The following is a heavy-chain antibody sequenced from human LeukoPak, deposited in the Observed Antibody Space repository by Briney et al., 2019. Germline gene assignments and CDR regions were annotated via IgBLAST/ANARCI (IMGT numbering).Heavy chain of an antibody. D-gene: IGHD3-9*01. CDR3: ARDAGGNYEILTGYGYYYYMDV. J-gene: IGHJ6*03. CDR2: IYYSGST. CDR1: GGSISSYY. V-gene: IGHV4-59*01. Sequence: SETLSLTCTVSGGSISSYYWSWIRQPPGKGLEWIGYIYYSGSTNYHPSLKSRVTISVDTSKNQFSLKLSSVTAADTAVYYCARDAGGNYEILTGYGYYYYMDVWGKGTTVTISS.